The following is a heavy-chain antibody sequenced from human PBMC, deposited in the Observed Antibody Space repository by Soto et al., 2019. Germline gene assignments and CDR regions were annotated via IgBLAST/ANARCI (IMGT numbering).Heavy chain of an antibody. CDR3: ARNRLRQYYYGMDV. D-gene: IGHD3-10*01. V-gene: IGHV5-51*01. CDR1: GYSFANYW. Sequence: GESLKISCQGSGYSFANYWIAWVRQMPGKGLEWVGVIYPGDSDTRYSPSFRGQVTISADKSISHVYLQWSSLKASDAAMYYCARNRLRQYYYGMDVWGQGTTVTVSS. J-gene: IGHJ6*02. CDR2: IYPGDSDT.